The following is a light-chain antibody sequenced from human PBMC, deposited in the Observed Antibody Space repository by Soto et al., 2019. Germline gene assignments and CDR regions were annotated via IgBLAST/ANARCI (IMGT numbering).Light chain of an antibody. V-gene: IGKV2-28*01. Sequence: DIVMTQSPLSLPVTPGEPASISCRSSQSLLHSSGYNYLEWYLQKPGQSPQLLIYLGSNRASGVPDMFSGSGSGTEFTLKISRVEAEDVGVYYCMQALQTPFTFGPGTKVDI. CDR1: QSLLHSSGYNY. J-gene: IGKJ3*01. CDR2: LGS. CDR3: MQALQTPFT.